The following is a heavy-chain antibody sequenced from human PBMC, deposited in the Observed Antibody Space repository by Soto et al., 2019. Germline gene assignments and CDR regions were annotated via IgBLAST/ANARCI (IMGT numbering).Heavy chain of an antibody. CDR3: ARDGGGGYDIFYYYYGMDV. CDR1: GFTFSSYG. Sequence: QVQLVESGGGVVQPGRSLRLSCAASGFTFSSYGMHWVRQAPGKGLEWVAVIWYDGSNKYYADSVKGRFTISRDNSKNTLYLQMNSLRAEDTAVYYCARDGGGGYDIFYYYYGMDVWGQGTTVTVSS. V-gene: IGHV3-33*01. J-gene: IGHJ6*02. CDR2: IWYDGSNK. D-gene: IGHD5-12*01.